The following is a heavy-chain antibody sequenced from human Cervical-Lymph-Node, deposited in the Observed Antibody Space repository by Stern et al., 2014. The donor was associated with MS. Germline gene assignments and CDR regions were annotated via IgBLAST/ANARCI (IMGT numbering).Heavy chain of an antibody. CDR3: ARDPTQSSRNNWFDP. Sequence: VHLVESGAEVKKPGSSVKVSCKASGGTFSSYAISWVRQAPGQGLEWMGGIIPIFGTANYAQKFQGRVRITADESTSTAYMELSSLRSEDTAVYYCARDPTQSSRNNWFDPWGQGTLVTVSS. CDR2: IIPIFGTA. V-gene: IGHV1-69*01. J-gene: IGHJ5*02. D-gene: IGHD6-13*01. CDR1: GGTFSSYA.